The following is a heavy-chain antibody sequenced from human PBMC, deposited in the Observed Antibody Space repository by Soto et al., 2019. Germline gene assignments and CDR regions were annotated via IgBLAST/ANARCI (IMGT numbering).Heavy chain of an antibody. Sequence: SQTLSLTCAISGDSVSSNSAAWNWIRQSPSRGLEWLGRTYYRSKWYNDYAVSVKSRITINPDTSKNQFSLQLNSVTPEDTAVYYCAREVTMIVVVSDAFDIWGQGTMVTVSS. CDR1: GDSVSSNSAA. CDR3: AREVTMIVVVSDAFDI. V-gene: IGHV6-1*01. J-gene: IGHJ3*02. D-gene: IGHD3-22*01. CDR2: TYYRSKWYN.